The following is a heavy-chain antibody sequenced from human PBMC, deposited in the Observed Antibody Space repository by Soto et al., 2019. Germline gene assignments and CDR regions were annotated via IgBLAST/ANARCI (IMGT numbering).Heavy chain of an antibody. D-gene: IGHD3-10*02. CDR1: GGSISSGGYS. Sequence: SETLSLTCAVSGGSISSGGYSWSWIRQPPGKGLEWIGYIYHSGSTYYNPSLKSRVTISVDKSKNQFSLKLSSVTAADTAVYYCASVRGGYYYAMDVWGQGTTVTVSS. V-gene: IGHV4-30-2*01. J-gene: IGHJ6*02. CDR2: IYHSGST. CDR3: ASVRGGYYYAMDV.